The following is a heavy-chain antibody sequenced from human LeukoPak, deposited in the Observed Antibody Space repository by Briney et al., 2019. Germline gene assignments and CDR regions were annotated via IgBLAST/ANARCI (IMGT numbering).Heavy chain of an antibody. CDR3: AKDLVVGASGVDV. D-gene: IGHD1-26*01. CDR1: GFTFTIYG. Sequence: GGSLRLSCAASGFTFTIYGMHWVRQAPGKGLEWVAVISYDGSNKYYADSVKGRFTISRDNSKNTLYLQMNSLRAEDTAVYYCAKDLVVGASGVDVWGQGTTVAVSS. V-gene: IGHV3-30*18. CDR2: ISYDGSNK. J-gene: IGHJ6*02.